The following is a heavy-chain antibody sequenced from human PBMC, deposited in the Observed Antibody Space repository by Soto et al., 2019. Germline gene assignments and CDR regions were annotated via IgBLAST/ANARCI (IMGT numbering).Heavy chain of an antibody. J-gene: IGHJ6*02. Sequence: SETLSLTCTVSGGSINDYYWSWIRQSAGKGLEWIGRIFASGSTNYNPSLKSRVTMSVDTSKNQFSLKLSSVTAADTAVYYCARDGGRILLKPLAVWGQGTTVTVSS. CDR3: ARDGGRILLKPLAV. V-gene: IGHV4-4*07. D-gene: IGHD3-3*01. CDR1: GGSINDYY. CDR2: IFASGST.